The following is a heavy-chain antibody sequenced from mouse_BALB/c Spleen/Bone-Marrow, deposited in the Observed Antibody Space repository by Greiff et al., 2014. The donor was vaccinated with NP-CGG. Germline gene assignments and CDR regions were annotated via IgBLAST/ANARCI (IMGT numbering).Heavy chain of an antibody. J-gene: IGHJ3*01. Sequence: VQLKESGPELVKPGASVKMSCKASGYTFTSYVMHWVKQKPGQGLEWIGFINPFNGGAKYNEKFRGKATPTSDKSSSTAYMELSSLTSEDSAVYYCAGPAWFAYWGRGTLVTVSA. V-gene: IGHV1-14*01. CDR1: GYTFTSYV. CDR2: INPFNGGA. CDR3: AGPAWFAY.